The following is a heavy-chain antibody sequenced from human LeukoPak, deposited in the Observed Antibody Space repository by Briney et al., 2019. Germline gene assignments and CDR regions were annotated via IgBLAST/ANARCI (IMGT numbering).Heavy chain of an antibody. CDR2: ISSRSSPI. J-gene: IGHJ4*02. Sequence: PGGSLRLSCTASGFSFSGYGMNWVRQAPGKGLEWVSHISSRSSPIYYADSVKGRFTISRDDAKNSLYLQMNSLRAEDTAVYYCAKDRDRFPDYWGQGTLVTVSS. D-gene: IGHD3-16*01. CDR1: GFSFSGYG. CDR3: AKDRDRFPDY. V-gene: IGHV3-48*04.